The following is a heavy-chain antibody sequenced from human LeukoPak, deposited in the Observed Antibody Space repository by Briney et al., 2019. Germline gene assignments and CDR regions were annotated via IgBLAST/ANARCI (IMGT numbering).Heavy chain of an antibody. CDR2: ISSSSSYI. J-gene: IGHJ4*02. V-gene: IGHV3-21*01. CDR3: ARDLGYSYGYPLDY. Sequence: GGSLRLSCAASGFTFSSYSMNWVRQAPGKGLEWVSFISSSSSYIYYADSVKGRFTISRDNAKNSLYLQMNSLRAEDTAVYYCARDLGYSYGYPLDYWGQGILVTVSS. D-gene: IGHD5-18*01. CDR1: GFTFSSYS.